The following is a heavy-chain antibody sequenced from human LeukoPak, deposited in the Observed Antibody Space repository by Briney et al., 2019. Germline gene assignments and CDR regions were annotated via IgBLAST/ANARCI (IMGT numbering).Heavy chain of an antibody. CDR3: RAAADLNDY. D-gene: IGHD6-13*01. Sequence: GGSLRLSCAASGFTFSSSAMHWVRQASGKGLEWLGRIRSKADSYTTAYAASVEGRFIVSRDDSKNTAYLQMNSLKTEDTAVYYCRAAADLNDYWGQGTLVTVSS. J-gene: IGHJ4*02. V-gene: IGHV3-73*01. CDR2: IRSKADSYTT. CDR1: GFTFSSSA.